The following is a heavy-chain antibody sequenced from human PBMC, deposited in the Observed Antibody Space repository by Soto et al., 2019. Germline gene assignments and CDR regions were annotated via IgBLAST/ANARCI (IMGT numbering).Heavy chain of an antibody. CDR3: ARAPYSSSWYGDYFDY. J-gene: IGHJ4*02. V-gene: IGHV2-70*04. D-gene: IGHD6-13*01. CDR1: GFSLSTTGMR. Sequence: SGPTLVNPTQTLTLTCTFSGFSLSTTGMRVSWIRQPPGKALEWLARIDWDDDKFYSTSLKTRLTISKDTSKNQVVLTMTNMDPVNTATSYCARAPYSSSWYGDYFDYWGQGALVTVSS. CDR2: IDWDDDK.